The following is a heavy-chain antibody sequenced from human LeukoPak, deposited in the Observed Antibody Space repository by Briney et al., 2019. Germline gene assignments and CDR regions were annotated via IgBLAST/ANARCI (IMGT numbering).Heavy chain of an antibody. CDR1: GFTFRKHW. J-gene: IGHJ5*01. CDR3: ARELSGDVIDS. Sequence: GGSLRLSCVGSGFTFRKHWMTWVRQAPGKGLEWVANIKEEGSEENYVDSVKGRFAIYRDNAKKSVYLRMNSLRAEDTAVYYCARELSGDVIDSWGQGTLVTVSS. CDR2: IKEEGSEE. D-gene: IGHD5-24*01. V-gene: IGHV3-7*01.